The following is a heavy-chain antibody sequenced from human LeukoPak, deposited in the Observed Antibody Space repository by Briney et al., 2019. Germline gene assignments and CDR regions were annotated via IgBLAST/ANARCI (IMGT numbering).Heavy chain of an antibody. CDR1: GYTFTSYG. CDR2: ISAYNGNT. J-gene: IGHJ3*02. V-gene: IGHV1-18*01. Sequence: ASVKVSCKASGYTFTSYGISWVRQAPGQGLEWMGWISAYNGNTNYAQKLQGRVTMTTDTSTSTAYMELRSLRSDDTAVYYCAKSNSLWPRVYDAFDIWGQGTMVTVSS. D-gene: IGHD2/OR15-2a*01. CDR3: AKSNSLWPRVYDAFDI.